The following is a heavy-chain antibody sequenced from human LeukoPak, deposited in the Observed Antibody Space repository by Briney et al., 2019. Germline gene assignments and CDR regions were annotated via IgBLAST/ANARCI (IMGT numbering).Heavy chain of an antibody. CDR1: GYTFTSYY. V-gene: IGHV1-46*01. CDR2: INPSGGST. Sequence: ASVKVSCKASGYTFTSYYMHWVRQAPGQGLEWMGIINPSGGSTSYAQKLQGRVTMTRDTSTSTVYMELSSLRSEDTAVYYCARAAGDYYDSSGYYYYWGQGTLVTVSS. CDR3: ARAAGDYYDSSGYYYY. J-gene: IGHJ4*02. D-gene: IGHD3-22*01.